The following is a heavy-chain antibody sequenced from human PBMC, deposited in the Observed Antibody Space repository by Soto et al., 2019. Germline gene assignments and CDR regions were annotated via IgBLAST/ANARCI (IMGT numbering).Heavy chain of an antibody. Sequence: KTSETLSLTCSVSGDSISRIDYYWTWIRQHPEKGLGWIGNIYFRGNTYYSTSLESRLTISVDTSKNQFSLKLTSVTAADTAVYYCAREGGSYDSGGYLIRGAFDTWGQGTMVTVSS. V-gene: IGHV4-31*03. CDR2: IYFRGNT. J-gene: IGHJ3*02. CDR3: AREGGSYDSGGYLIRGAFDT. CDR1: GDSISRIDYY. D-gene: IGHD3-22*01.